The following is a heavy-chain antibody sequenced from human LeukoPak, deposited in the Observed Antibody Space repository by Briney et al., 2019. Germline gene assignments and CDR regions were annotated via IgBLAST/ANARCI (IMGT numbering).Heavy chain of an antibody. CDR3: ARDRHKYNYDSGGYPPY. J-gene: IGHJ4*02. CDR1: GFTFSSYE. CDR2: ISSSNSTI. Sequence: PGGSLRLSCAASGFTFSSYEMNWVRQAPGKGLEWVSYISSSNSTIYYADSVKGRFTISRDNAKNSLYLQMNTLRAEDTAVYYCARDRHKYNYDSGGYPPYWGQGTLVTVSS. D-gene: IGHD3-22*01. V-gene: IGHV3-48*01.